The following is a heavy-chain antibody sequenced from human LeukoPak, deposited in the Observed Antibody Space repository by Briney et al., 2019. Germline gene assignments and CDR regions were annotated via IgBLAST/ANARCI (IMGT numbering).Heavy chain of an antibody. CDR2: ISWDGNKT. V-gene: IGHV3-30*04. CDR3: AREGGNSTSWGYFDC. CDR1: GFTFRGYT. D-gene: IGHD6-13*01. J-gene: IGHJ4*02. Sequence: GGSLRLSCGASGFTFRGYTMHWVRQAPGKGLQWVAVISWDGNKTFYADSVEGRFTISRDNSKNTLSLQMNSLRLEDTALYYCAREGGNSTSWGYFDCWGQGTLVTVSS.